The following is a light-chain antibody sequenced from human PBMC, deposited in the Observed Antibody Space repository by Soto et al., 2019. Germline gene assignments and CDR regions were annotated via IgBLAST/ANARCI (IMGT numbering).Light chain of an antibody. CDR3: SSFTSSSTRV. Sequence: QSVLTQPASVSGSLGQSITISCTGTSSDVGGYDYVSWYRQHPGKVPKLIIYEVNKRPSGVSNRVSGSKSANTASLTISGLQADDEADYYCSSFTSSSTRVFGGGTKLTVL. V-gene: IGLV2-14*01. CDR1: SSDVGGYDY. J-gene: IGLJ3*02. CDR2: EVN.